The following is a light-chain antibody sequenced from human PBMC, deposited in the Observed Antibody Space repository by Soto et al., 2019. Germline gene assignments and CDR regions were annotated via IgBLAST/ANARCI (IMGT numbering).Light chain of an antibody. CDR3: QQGSSSPLS. CDR2: AAS. CDR1: QTISTY. V-gene: IGKV1-39*01. Sequence: DIQMTQSPSSLSASVGDRVTITCPASQTISTYLNWYQQRPGKAPKVLFYAASSLQSGAPSRFSGSGSGTEFTLTISGLQPEYFAPYYCQQGSSSPLSVGGGTRVEI. J-gene: IGKJ4*01.